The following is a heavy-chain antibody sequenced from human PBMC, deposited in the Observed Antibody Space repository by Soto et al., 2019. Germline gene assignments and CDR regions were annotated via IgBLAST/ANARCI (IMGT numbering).Heavy chain of an antibody. CDR1: GYTFTSYY. Sequence: ASVKVSCKASGYTFTSYYMQWVRQAPGQGLEWMGIINPSGGSTSYAQKFQGRVTMTRDTSTSTVYMELSSLRSEDTAVYYCAVGYCISTSCYGPPIFDYWGQGTLVTVSS. J-gene: IGHJ4*02. CDR3: AVGYCISTSCYGPPIFDY. D-gene: IGHD2-2*01. V-gene: IGHV1-46*01. CDR2: INPSGGST.